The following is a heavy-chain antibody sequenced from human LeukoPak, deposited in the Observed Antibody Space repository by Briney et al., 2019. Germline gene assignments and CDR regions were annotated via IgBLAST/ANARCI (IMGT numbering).Heavy chain of an antibody. Sequence: SETLSLTCTVSGASISSYYWSWLRQPPGKGLEWIGYIFYYGSTNYNPSLKSRVTISVDTSKNQFSLKLKSVTAADTAVYYCARGRGDFIIFDYWGQGTPVTVSS. CDR3: ARGRGDFIIFDY. D-gene: IGHD2-21*02. CDR1: GASISSYY. CDR2: IFYYGST. J-gene: IGHJ4*02. V-gene: IGHV4-59*01.